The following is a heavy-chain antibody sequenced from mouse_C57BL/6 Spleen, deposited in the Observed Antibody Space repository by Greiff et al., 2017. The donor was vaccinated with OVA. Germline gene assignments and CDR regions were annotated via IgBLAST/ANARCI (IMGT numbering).Heavy chain of an antibody. CDR3: ARDDSSGYFPFAY. CDR1: GYTFTDYN. J-gene: IGHJ3*01. V-gene: IGHV1-18*01. Sequence: EVQLQQSGPELVKPGASVKIPCKASGYTFTDYNMDWVKQSHGKSLEWIGDINPNNGGTIYNQKFKGKATLTVDKSSSTAYMELRSLTSEDTAVYYCARDDSSGYFPFAYWGQGTLVTVSA. D-gene: IGHD3-2*02. CDR2: INPNNGGT.